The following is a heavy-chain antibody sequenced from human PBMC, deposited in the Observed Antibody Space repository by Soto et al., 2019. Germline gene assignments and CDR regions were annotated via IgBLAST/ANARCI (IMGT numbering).Heavy chain of an antibody. D-gene: IGHD5-18*01. CDR3: ARDPMGIQLWLSPLNYFDY. J-gene: IGHJ4*02. CDR2: ISAYNGNT. Sequence: QVPLVQSGAEVKKPGASVKVSCKASGYTFTSYGISWVRQAPGQGLEWMGWISAYNGNTNYAQKLQGRVTMTTDTSTSTAYMELRSLRSDDTAVYYCARDPMGIQLWLSPLNYFDYWGQGTLVTVSS. V-gene: IGHV1-18*01. CDR1: GYTFTSYG.